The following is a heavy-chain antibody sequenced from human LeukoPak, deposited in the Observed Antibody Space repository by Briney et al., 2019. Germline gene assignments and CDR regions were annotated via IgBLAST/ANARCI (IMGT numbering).Heavy chain of an antibody. Sequence: SVKVSCKASGGTFSSYAISWVRQAPGQGLEWMGGIIPIFGTANYAQKFQGRVTIAADKSTSTAYMELSSLRSEDTAVYYCATHGGPDGEPLKHWGQGTLVTVSS. J-gene: IGHJ4*02. CDR1: GGTFSSYA. V-gene: IGHV1-69*06. CDR3: ATHGGPDGEPLKH. CDR2: IIPIFGTA. D-gene: IGHD1-14*01.